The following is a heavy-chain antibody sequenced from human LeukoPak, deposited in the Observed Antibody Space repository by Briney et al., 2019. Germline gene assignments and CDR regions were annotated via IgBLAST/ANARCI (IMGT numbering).Heavy chain of an antibody. CDR3: AREPRPSLGYCSGGSCYPSYYMDV. J-gene: IGHJ6*03. Sequence: GGSLRLSCAASGFTFSSYSMNWVRQALGKGLEWVSSISSSSSYIYYADSVKGRFTISRDNAKNSLYLQMNSLRAEDTAVYYCAREPRPSLGYCSGGSCYPSYYMDVWGKGTTVTVSS. D-gene: IGHD2-15*01. CDR2: ISSSSSYI. CDR1: GFTFSSYS. V-gene: IGHV3-21*01.